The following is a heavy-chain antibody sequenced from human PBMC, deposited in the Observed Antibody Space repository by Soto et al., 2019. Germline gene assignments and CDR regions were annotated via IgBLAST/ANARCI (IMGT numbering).Heavy chain of an antibody. V-gene: IGHV3-74*01. Sequence: GGSLRLSCAASGFTFNSYWMHWVRQVPGKGLVWVSRIDSDGSNTRYADSVKGRFTISRDTARETLYLQMNSLRAEDTAVYYCVRDRYISGWSTWFDPWGQGTLVTVSS. CDR3: VRDRYISGWSTWFDP. CDR1: GFTFNSYW. D-gene: IGHD6-19*01. CDR2: IDSDGSNT. J-gene: IGHJ5*02.